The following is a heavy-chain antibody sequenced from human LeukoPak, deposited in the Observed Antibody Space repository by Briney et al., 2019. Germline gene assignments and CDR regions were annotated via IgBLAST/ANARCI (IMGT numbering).Heavy chain of an antibody. J-gene: IGHJ3*02. V-gene: IGHV3-21*01. CDR2: ISSSSSYI. CDR1: GFTFSSYS. Sequence: GGSLRLSCAASGFTFSSYSMNWVRQAPGKGLEWVSSISSSSSYIYYADSVKGRFTISRDNAKNSLYLQMNSLRAEDTAVYYCARDRGVVGRNDAFDIWGQGTMVTVSS. CDR3: ARDRGVVGRNDAFDI.